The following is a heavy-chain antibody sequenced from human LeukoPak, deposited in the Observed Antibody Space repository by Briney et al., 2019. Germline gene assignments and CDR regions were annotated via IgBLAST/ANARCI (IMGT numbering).Heavy chain of an antibody. Sequence: PGRSLRLSCAASGFTFSNYGMHWVRQAPGKGLEWVAFISYDGIMAFISCDGSNRHYVDSAKGRFTISRDNSENTLYLQMDTLRAEDTALYYCAKARLWTSSITSGDHYYYGMDVWGQGTTVTVSS. CDR2: ISYDGIMAFISCDGSNR. CDR1: GFTFSNYG. CDR3: AKARLWTSSITSGDHYYYGMDV. D-gene: IGHD5-12*01. J-gene: IGHJ6*02. V-gene: IGHV3-30*18.